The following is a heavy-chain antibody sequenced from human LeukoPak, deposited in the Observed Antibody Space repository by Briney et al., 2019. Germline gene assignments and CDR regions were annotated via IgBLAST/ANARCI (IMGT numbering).Heavy chain of an antibody. CDR2: TYQRSKWYN. CDR3: AQGGAAAGLDY. J-gene: IGHJ4*02. V-gene: IGHV6-1*01. CDR1: GDSVSSNSAV. Sequence: SRTLSLTCAISGDSVSSNSAVWNWIRQSPSRGLEWLGRTYQRSKWYNDYALSVESRITINPGTSKNQFSLQLNSATPEDTAVYYCAQGGAAAGLDYWGQGTLVTVSS. D-gene: IGHD6-13*01.